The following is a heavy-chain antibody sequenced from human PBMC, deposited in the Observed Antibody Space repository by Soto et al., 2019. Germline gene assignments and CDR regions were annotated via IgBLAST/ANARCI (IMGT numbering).Heavy chain of an antibody. V-gene: IGHV1-46*01. J-gene: IGHJ6*02. Sequence: ASVKVSCKASGYTFTSYYIHWVRQAPGQGLEWMGIINPRGGITTYAQKFQGRLTMTGDTSTSTVYMELSSLTSEDTAMYHCASSPAYGSSWYGIPPDLSHGMDVWGQGTTVTVSS. CDR1: GYTFTSYY. CDR3: ASSPAYGSSWYGIPPDLSHGMDV. CDR2: INPRGGIT. D-gene: IGHD6-13*01.